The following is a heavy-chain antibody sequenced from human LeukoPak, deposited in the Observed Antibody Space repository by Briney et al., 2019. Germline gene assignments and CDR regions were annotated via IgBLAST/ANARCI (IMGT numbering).Heavy chain of an antibody. V-gene: IGHV1-2*02. Sequence: ASVKVSCKASGYTFTGYYVHWVRQAPGQGLEWMGWINPNSGGTNYAQKFQGRVTMTRDTSISTAYMELSRLRSDDTAVYYCAKGDHYDILTGYQTPSHLSDYWGQGTLVTVSS. CDR3: AKGDHYDILTGYQTPSHLSDY. J-gene: IGHJ4*02. D-gene: IGHD3-9*01. CDR1: GYTFTGYY. CDR2: INPNSGGT.